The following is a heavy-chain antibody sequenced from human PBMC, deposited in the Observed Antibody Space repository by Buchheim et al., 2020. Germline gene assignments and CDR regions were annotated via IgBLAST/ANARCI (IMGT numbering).Heavy chain of an antibody. Sequence: EVQLLESGGGLVQPGGSLRLSCAASGLTFSSSAMNWVRQAPGKGLEWVSSISGGGDYTYYADSVMGRFTISRENSESKLFLQMNSLRAEDTAVYYCTKKLLSGSYPFDNWGQGTL. D-gene: IGHD3-22*01. CDR3: TKKLLSGSYPFDN. J-gene: IGHJ4*02. V-gene: IGHV3-23*01. CDR2: ISGGGDYT. CDR1: GLTFSSSA.